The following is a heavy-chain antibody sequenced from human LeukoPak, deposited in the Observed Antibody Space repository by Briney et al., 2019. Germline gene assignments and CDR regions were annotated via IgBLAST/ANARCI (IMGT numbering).Heavy chain of an antibody. CDR1: GGSISSYY. D-gene: IGHD6-19*01. Sequence: SETLSLTCTVSGGSISSYYWSWIRRPPGKGLEWIGYIYYSGSTNYNPSLKSRVTISVDTSKNQFSLKLSSVTAADTAVYYCARDTGDYSGGWYYYYGMDVWGQGTTVTVSS. CDR3: ARDTGDYSGGWYYYYGMDV. J-gene: IGHJ6*02. CDR2: IYYSGST. V-gene: IGHV4-59*01.